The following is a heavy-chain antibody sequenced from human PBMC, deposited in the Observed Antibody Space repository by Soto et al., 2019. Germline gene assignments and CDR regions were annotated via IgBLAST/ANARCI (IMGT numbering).Heavy chain of an antibody. J-gene: IGHJ5*02. CDR1: GFTFGDYA. D-gene: IGHD5-12*01. CDR2: IRSKAYGGTT. Sequence: GGSLRLSXTASGFTFGDYAMSWVRQAPGKGLEWVGFIRSKAYGGTTEYAASVKGRFTISRDDSKSIAYLQMNSLKTEDTAVYYCCVDSNWFDPWGQGTLVTVS. V-gene: IGHV3-49*04. CDR3: CVDSNWFDP.